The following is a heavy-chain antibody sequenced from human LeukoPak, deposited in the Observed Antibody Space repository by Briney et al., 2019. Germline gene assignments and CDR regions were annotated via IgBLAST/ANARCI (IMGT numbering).Heavy chain of an antibody. CDR3: AKIFGVVMLTEFDY. D-gene: IGHD3-3*01. CDR1: GVTVSTSA. Sequence: LRHPCAASGVTVSTSAVDCGGQATRKKLEWVSGISVSGYSTYYAESVKGRFTISRDNSKNTLYLQMNSLRAEDTAVYYCAKIFGVVMLTEFDYWGQGTVVTVSS. CDR2: ISVSGYST. J-gene: IGHJ4*02. V-gene: IGHV3-23*01.